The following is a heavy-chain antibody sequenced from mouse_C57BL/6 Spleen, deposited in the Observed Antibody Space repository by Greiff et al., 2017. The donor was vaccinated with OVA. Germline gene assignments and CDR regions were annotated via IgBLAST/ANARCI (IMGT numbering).Heavy chain of an antibody. V-gene: IGHV5-9*01. CDR2: ISGGGGNT. Sequence: EVKLMESGGGLVKPGGSLKLSCAASGFTFSSYTMSWVRQTPEKRLEWVATISGGGGNTYYPDSVKGRFTISRDNAKNTLYLQMSSLRSEDTALYYCARRDDYHWYFDVWGTGTTVTVSS. J-gene: IGHJ1*03. D-gene: IGHD2-4*01. CDR3: ARRDDYHWYFDV. CDR1: GFTFSSYT.